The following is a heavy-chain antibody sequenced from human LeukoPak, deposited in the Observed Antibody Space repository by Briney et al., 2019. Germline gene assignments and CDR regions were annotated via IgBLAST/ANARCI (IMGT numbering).Heavy chain of an antibody. J-gene: IGHJ4*02. CDR1: GYTFTGYY. Sequence: VASVKVSCKASGYTFTGYYIHWVRQAPGQGLEWMEWINPNSGGTNYAQKFQGRVTMTRDTSISTAYMELSRLRSDDTAVYYCAREPDNIGWPKFDYWGQGTLVTVSS. D-gene: IGHD6-19*01. CDR2: INPNSGGT. V-gene: IGHV1-2*02. CDR3: AREPDNIGWPKFDY.